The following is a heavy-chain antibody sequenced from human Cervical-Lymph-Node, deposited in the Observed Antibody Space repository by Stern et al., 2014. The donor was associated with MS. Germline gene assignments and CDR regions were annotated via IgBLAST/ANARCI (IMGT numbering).Heavy chain of an antibody. V-gene: IGHV3-33*01. CDR2: IWYDVSNK. D-gene: IGHD6-19*01. CDR3: ARGYSSGWYYGMDV. Sequence: VQLVESGGGVVQPGRSLRLSCAASGFTFSSYGMHWVRQAPGKGLEWVAVIWYDVSNKYYADSVKGRFTISRDNSKNTLYLQMNSLRAEDTAVYYCARGYSSGWYYGMDVWGQGTTVTVSS. CDR1: GFTFSSYG. J-gene: IGHJ6*02.